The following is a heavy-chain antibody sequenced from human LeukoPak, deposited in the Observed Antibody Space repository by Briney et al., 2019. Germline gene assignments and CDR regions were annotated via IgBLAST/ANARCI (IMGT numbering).Heavy chain of an antibody. Sequence: GRSLRLSCAASGFTFDDYAMHWVRQAPGKGLEWVSGISWNSGSIGYADSVKGRFTISRDNAKNSLYLQMNSLRAEDTALYYCAKDIPPDDDAFDIWGQGTMVTVSS. V-gene: IGHV3-9*01. J-gene: IGHJ3*02. CDR1: GFTFDDYA. CDR2: ISWNSGSI. CDR3: AKDIPPDDDAFDI.